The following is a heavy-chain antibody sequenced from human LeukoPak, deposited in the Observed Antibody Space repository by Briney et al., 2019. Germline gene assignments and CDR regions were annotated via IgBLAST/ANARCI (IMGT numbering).Heavy chain of an antibody. CDR2: ISGSGGST. Sequence: GGCLRLSCAASEFTFSSYGMSWVRQAPGKGLEWVSAISGSGGSTYYADSVKGRFTISRDNSKNTLYLQMNSLRAEDTAVYYCAKSAGDYYDSSGYLIWGQGTMVTVSS. J-gene: IGHJ3*02. V-gene: IGHV3-23*01. CDR3: AKSAGDYYDSSGYLI. D-gene: IGHD3-22*01. CDR1: EFTFSSYG.